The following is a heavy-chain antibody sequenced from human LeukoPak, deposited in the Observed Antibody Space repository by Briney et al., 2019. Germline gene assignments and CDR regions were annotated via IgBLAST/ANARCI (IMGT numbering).Heavy chain of an antibody. Sequence: ASVKVSCKASGYTFTNYAMNWVRQAPGQGLEWMGWINTNTGNPTYAQGFTGRFVFSLDTSVSTAYLQISSLKAEDTAMYYCGRERRFSSRGEQQLVRAFNIWGKGKRVTVSS. CDR3: GRERRFSSRGEQQLVRAFNI. J-gene: IGHJ3*02. CDR2: INTNTGNP. D-gene: IGHD6-13*01. CDR1: GYTFTNYA. V-gene: IGHV7-4-1*02.